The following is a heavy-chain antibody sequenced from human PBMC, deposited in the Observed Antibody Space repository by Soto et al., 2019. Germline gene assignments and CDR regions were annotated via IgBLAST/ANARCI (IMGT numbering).Heavy chain of an antibody. CDR2: ISGSGGST. CDR1: GFTFSSYA. CDR3: AKVGMGATKAYVFDY. D-gene: IGHD1-26*01. J-gene: IGHJ4*02. Sequence: GGSLRLSCAASGFTFSSYAMSWVRQAPGKGLEWVSAISGSGGSTYYADSVKGRFTISRDNSKNTLYLQMNSLRAEDTAVYYCAKVGMGATKAYVFDYWGQGTLVTVSS. V-gene: IGHV3-23*01.